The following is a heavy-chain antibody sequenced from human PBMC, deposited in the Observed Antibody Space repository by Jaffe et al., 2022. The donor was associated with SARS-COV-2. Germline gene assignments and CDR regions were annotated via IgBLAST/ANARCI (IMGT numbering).Heavy chain of an antibody. Sequence: EVQLLESGGGLVQPGGSLRLSCVGFGFTFNNYAMMWVRQAPGKGLEWVSGISSNGYGKYYEDSMKGRFTISRDISESTVYLQMNSLRVEDTAVYYCVRGGPRTLSISAWGQGTLVTVSS. CDR1: GFTFNNYA. J-gene: IGHJ5*02. CDR3: VRGGPRTLSISA. CDR2: ISSNGYGK. V-gene: IGHV3-23*01. D-gene: IGHD3-16*01.